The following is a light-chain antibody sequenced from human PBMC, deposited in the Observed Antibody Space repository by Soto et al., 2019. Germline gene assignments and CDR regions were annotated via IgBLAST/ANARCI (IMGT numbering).Light chain of an antibody. J-gene: IGKJ1*01. CDR1: QSIGDS. CDR2: DVS. CDR3: QQYNGYSRT. V-gene: IGKV1-5*01. Sequence: DLQMTQSPSTLSASVGDRVTITCRASQSIGDSLAWYQQKPGKAPYLLISDVSSLERGVPSRFSSSGSGKEFTLTISSMQPDDFATFYCQQYNGYSRTFGQGTKVEI.